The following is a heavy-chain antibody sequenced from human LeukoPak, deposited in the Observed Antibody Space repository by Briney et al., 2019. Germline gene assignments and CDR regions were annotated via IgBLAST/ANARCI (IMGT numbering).Heavy chain of an antibody. Sequence: ASVKVSCKASGGTFSSYTISWVRQAPGQGLEWMGRIIPILGIANYAQKFQGRVTITADKSTSTAYMELSSLRSEDTAVYYCARSRDRGVDKQQPYYYYGVDVWGKGTTVTVSS. CDR1: GGTFSSYT. J-gene: IGHJ6*04. D-gene: IGHD3-10*01. CDR2: IIPILGIA. CDR3: ARSRDRGVDKQQPYYYYGVDV. V-gene: IGHV1-69*02.